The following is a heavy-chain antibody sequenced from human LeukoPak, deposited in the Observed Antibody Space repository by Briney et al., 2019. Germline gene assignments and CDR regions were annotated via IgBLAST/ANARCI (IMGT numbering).Heavy chain of an antibody. D-gene: IGHD3-22*01. V-gene: IGHV1-3*01. CDR1: GYTFTSYA. Sequence: GASVKVSCKASGYTFTSYAMHWVRQAPGQRLEWMGWINAGNGNTKYSQKFQGRVTITRDTSASTAYMELSSLRSEDTAVYYCARLAEGFSYYYYYWFDPWGQGTLVTVSS. J-gene: IGHJ5*02. CDR2: INAGNGNT. CDR3: ARLAEGFSYYYYYWFDP.